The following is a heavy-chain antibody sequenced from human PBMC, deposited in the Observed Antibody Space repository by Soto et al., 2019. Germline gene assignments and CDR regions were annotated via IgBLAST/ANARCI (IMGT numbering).Heavy chain of an antibody. Sequence: EVKLVESGGGLVQPGGSLRLYCAVSGFTLSDYYIDWVRQAPGKGLEWLARSRDKANSFSTDYAASVKGRLSISRDDSESSVFLQMNSLRTEDTALYYCARTKSYGAYDVWAQGTVVIVSS. CDR2: SRDKANSFST. CDR1: GFTLSDYY. J-gene: IGHJ3*01. CDR3: ARTKSYGAYDV. D-gene: IGHD3-10*01. V-gene: IGHV3-72*01.